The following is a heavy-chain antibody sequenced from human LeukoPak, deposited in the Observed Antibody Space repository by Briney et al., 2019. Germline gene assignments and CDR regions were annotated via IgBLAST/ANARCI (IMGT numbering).Heavy chain of an antibody. CDR2: INHSGST. V-gene: IGHV4-34*01. Sequence: SETLSLTCAVYGGSFSGYYWSWIRQPPGKGLEWIGEINHSGSTNYNPSLKSRVTISVDTSKNQFSLKLSSVTAADTAVYYCASRLGYFTFGGVFGYWGQGTLVTVSS. CDR1: GGSFSGYY. D-gene: IGHD3-16*02. J-gene: IGHJ4*02. CDR3: ASRLGYFTFGGVFGY.